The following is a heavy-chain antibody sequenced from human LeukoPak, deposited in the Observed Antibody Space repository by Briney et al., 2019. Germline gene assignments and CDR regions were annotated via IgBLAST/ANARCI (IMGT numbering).Heavy chain of an antibody. Sequence: GASVKVSCKASGYTFTSYGISWVRQAPGQGLEWMGWISAYNGNTNYAQKLQGRVTMTTDTSTSTAYMELRSLRSDDTAVYYCARDWGLYCSGGSCSPHPNYYYYYMDVWGKGTTVTVSS. CDR1: GYTFTSYG. V-gene: IGHV1-18*01. CDR2: ISAYNGNT. D-gene: IGHD2-15*01. J-gene: IGHJ6*03. CDR3: ARDWGLYCSGGSCSPHPNYYYYYMDV.